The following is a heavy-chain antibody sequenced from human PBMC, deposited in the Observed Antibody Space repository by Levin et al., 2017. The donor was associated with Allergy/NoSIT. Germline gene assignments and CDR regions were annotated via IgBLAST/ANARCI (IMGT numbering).Heavy chain of an antibody. Sequence: GGSLRLSCTASGFTFGDYAMSWFRQAPGKGLEWVGFIRSKAYGGTSEYAASVKGRFSTSRDDSKSIAYLQMNSLQTEDTAVYYCTRAPFRPGDYFDYWGQGTLVTVSS. CDR2: IRSKAYGGTS. J-gene: IGHJ4*02. V-gene: IGHV3-49*03. CDR1: GFTFGDYA. CDR3: TRAPFRPGDYFDY. D-gene: IGHD3-10*01.